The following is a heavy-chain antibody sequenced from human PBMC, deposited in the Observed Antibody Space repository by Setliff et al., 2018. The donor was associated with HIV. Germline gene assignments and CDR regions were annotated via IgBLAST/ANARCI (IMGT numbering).Heavy chain of an antibody. CDR2: FYYNGDS. Sequence: ETLSLTCTVSGDSVNDRSYFWGWIRQPPGKGLEWIATFYYNGDSRYNPSLKSRVTISVDTSKNQFSLKLSSVTAADTAVYYCARHEGAERYFDWPDAFDIWGQGTMVTVSS. J-gene: IGHJ3*02. D-gene: IGHD3-9*01. V-gene: IGHV4-39*01. CDR1: GDSVNDRSYF. CDR3: ARHEGAERYFDWPDAFDI.